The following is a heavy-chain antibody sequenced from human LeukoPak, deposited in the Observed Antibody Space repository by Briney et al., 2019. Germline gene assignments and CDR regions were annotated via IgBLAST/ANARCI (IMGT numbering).Heavy chain of an antibody. Sequence: GGSLRLSCVVSGFTFRSYAMSWVRQAPGKGLEWVSGISSSGDSTYYADSVEGRFTISRDNSKNTLYLQMNSRSAEDTALYYCAKDEGGSDGWYFDYWGQGTLVTVSS. J-gene: IGHJ4*02. CDR2: ISSSGDST. V-gene: IGHV3-23*01. CDR3: AKDEGGSDGWYFDY. CDR1: GFTFRSYA. D-gene: IGHD5-12*01.